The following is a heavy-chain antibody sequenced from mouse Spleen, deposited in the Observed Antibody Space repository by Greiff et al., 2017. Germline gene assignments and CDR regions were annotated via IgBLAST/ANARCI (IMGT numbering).Heavy chain of an antibody. CDR3: ARSPSTMITGYYAMDY. J-gene: IGHJ4*01. D-gene: IGHD2-4*01. V-gene: IGHV7-3*01. CDR2: IRNKANGYTT. Sequence: EVMLVESGGGLVQPGGSLSLSCAASGFTFTDYYMSWVRQPPGKALEWLGFIRNKANGYTTEYSASVKGRFTISRDNSQSILYLQMNALRAEDSATYYCARSPSTMITGYYAMDYWGQGTSVTVSS. CDR1: GFTFTDYY.